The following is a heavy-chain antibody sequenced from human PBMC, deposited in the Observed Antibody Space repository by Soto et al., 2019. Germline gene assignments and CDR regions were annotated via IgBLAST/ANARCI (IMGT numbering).Heavy chain of an antibody. CDR3: SHKGPADWPLDY. CDR2: IYWDDSK. Sequence: QITLKESGPTLVRPTQTLTLTCAFSGFSLSTSGVGVGWIRQPPGKALEWLAVIYWDDSKHYSPSLRSRRTIKKDTPKSQLFRTMTNMDPMDRDTYYRSHKGPADWPLDYWGQGNLVPVS. V-gene: IGHV2-5*02. CDR1: GFSLSTSGVG. J-gene: IGHJ4*02. D-gene: IGHD3-9*01.